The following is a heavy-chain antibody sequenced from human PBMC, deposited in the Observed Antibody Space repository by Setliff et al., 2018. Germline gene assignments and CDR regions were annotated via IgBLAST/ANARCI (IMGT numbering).Heavy chain of an antibody. D-gene: IGHD2-8*01. CDR2: IDPADSDT. Sequence: PGESLKISCKAAGYSFTKYWIGWVRQMPGNGLEWMGIIDPADSDTTYSPSFQGQVTISADKSIGTAFMQLSSLRSEDTAVYYCAREGVDARSSTDYRYYMDVWGKGTTVTAP. CDR3: AREGVDARSSTDYRYYMDV. V-gene: IGHV5-51*01. J-gene: IGHJ6*03. CDR1: GYSFTKYW.